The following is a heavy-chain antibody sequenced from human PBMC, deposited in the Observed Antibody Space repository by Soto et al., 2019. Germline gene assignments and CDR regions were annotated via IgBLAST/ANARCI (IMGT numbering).Heavy chain of an antibody. D-gene: IGHD6-19*01. CDR3: ARVAVAGTRVDY. Sequence: QVQLQESGPGLVKPSGTLSLTCAVSGGSISSSNWWSWVRQPPGKGLEWIGEIYHSGSTNYNPSLKRRATISVDKSKRQFSLKLSSVTAADTAVYSCARVAVAGTRVDYWGQGTLVTVSS. V-gene: IGHV4-4*02. CDR2: IYHSGST. J-gene: IGHJ4*02. CDR1: GGSISSSNW.